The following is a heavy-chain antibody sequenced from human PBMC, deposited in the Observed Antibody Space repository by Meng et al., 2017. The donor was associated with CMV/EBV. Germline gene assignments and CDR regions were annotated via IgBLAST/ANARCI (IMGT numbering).Heavy chain of an antibody. Sequence: QVQLVQSGAEGKKPGASCTASGYTFTSYGISWVRQAPGQGLEWMGWISAYNGNTNYAQKLQGRVTMTTDTSTSTAYMELRSLRSDDTAVYYCARVTGPYYFDYWGQGTLVTVSS. V-gene: IGHV1-18*01. CDR2: ISAYNGNT. CDR1: GYTFTSYG. D-gene: IGHD7-27*01. J-gene: IGHJ4*02. CDR3: ARVTGPYYFDY.